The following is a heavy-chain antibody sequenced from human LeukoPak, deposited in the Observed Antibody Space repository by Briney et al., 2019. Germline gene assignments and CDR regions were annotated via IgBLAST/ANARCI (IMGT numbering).Heavy chain of an antibody. J-gene: IGHJ4*02. V-gene: IGHV3-7*01. Sequence: TGGSLRLSCTASGFTFSSYWMSWVRQAPGKGLDWVANIKQDGSEKYYVDSVKGRFTISRDNAKNSLYLQMNSLRAEDTAVYYCARAAGTYYDFWSGYLDYWGQGTLVTVSS. CDR2: IKQDGSEK. D-gene: IGHD3-3*01. CDR3: ARAAGTYYDFWSGYLDY. CDR1: GFTFSSYW.